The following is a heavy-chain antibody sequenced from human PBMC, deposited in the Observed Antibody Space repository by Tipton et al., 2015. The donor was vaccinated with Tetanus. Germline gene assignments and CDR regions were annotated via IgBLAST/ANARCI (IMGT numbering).Heavy chain of an antibody. CDR1: GFTFGNYW. D-gene: IGHD2-15*01. CDR3: ARPVVFNINDAFDV. Sequence: FLRLSCAASGFTFGNYWMTWVRQAPGKGPEWVANIKQDGTQKFYVDSVKGRFTISRDNSGSSLFLQMTSLRVEDTALYYCARPVVFNINDAFDVWGQGTMVSV. V-gene: IGHV3-7*01. J-gene: IGHJ3*01. CDR2: IKQDGTQK.